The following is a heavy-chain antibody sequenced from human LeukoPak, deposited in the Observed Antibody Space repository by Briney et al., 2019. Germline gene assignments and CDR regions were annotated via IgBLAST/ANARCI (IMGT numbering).Heavy chain of an antibody. CDR1: GGSISSGGYY. V-gene: IGHV4-31*03. CDR3: ARGTPDFWSGYYKGEFDY. J-gene: IGHJ4*02. CDR2: IYYSGST. Sequence: SETLSLTCTVSGGSISSGGYYWSWIRQHPGKGLEWIGYIYYSGSTYYNPSLKSRVTISVDTSKDQFSLKLSSVTAADTAVYYCARGTPDFWSGYYKGEFDYWGQGTLVTVSP. D-gene: IGHD3-3*01.